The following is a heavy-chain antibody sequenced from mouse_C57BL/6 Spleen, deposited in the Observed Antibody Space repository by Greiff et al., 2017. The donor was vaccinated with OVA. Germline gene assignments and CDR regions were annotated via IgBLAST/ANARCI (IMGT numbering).Heavy chain of an antibody. CDR2: IDPEDGDT. Sequence: VQLQQSGAELVRPGASVKLSCTASGFNIKDSYLHWVKQRPEQGLEWIGRIDPEDGDTAYAPKFQGKATMTAYTSSNTAYLQLSSLTSEDTAVYYCTTLTRGYDYEGLAYWGQGTLVTVSA. CDR1: GFNIKDSY. V-gene: IGHV14-1*01. J-gene: IGHJ3*01. CDR3: TTLTRGYDYEGLAY. D-gene: IGHD2-4*01.